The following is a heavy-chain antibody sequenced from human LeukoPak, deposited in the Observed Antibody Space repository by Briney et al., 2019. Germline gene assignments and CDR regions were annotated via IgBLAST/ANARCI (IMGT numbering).Heavy chain of an antibody. Sequence: GGSLRLSCAASGFTFSSYSMNWVCQAPGKGLEWVSSISSSSSYIYYADSVKGRFTISRDNAKNSLYLQMNSLRAEDTAVYYCARDHAPYGSGSYYPDYWGQGTLVTVSS. CDR3: ARDHAPYGSGSYYPDY. CDR2: ISSSSSYI. V-gene: IGHV3-21*01. J-gene: IGHJ4*02. CDR1: GFTFSSYS. D-gene: IGHD3-10*01.